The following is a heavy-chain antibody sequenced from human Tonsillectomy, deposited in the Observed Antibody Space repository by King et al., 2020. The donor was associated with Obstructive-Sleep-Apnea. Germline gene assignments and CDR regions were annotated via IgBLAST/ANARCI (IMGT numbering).Heavy chain of an antibody. CDR3: ATEMYSSSWYVYYGMDV. CDR2: ISAYNGNT. V-gene: IGHV1-18*01. Sequence: QLVQSGAEVKKPGASVILSCKASGYTFTSYGISWVRQAPGQGLEWMGWISAYNGNTNYAQKFQGRVTMTTDTSTSTAYMELRSLRSDDTAVYYCATEMYSSSWYVYYGMDVWGQGTTVTVSS. D-gene: IGHD6-13*01. J-gene: IGHJ6*02. CDR1: GYTFTSYG.